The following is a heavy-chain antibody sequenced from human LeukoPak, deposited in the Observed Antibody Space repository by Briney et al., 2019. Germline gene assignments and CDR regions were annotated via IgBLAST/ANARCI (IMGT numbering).Heavy chain of an antibody. Sequence: GGSLRLSCAASGFTFGDYGMSWVRQAPGKGLEWVSGINWNGGSTGYADSVKGRFTISRDNAKNSLYLQMNSLRAEDTALYYCARVRGEYYYDSSGYYFDYWGQGTLVTVSS. D-gene: IGHD3-22*01. CDR3: ARVRGEYYYDSSGYYFDY. CDR2: INWNGGST. J-gene: IGHJ4*02. CDR1: GFTFGDYG. V-gene: IGHV3-20*04.